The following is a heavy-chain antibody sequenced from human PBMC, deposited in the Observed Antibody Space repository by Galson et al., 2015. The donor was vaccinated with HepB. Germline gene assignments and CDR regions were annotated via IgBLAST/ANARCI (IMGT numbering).Heavy chain of an antibody. Sequence: CAISGDSVSSDSSSWSWIRQSPSRGLEWLGRTYYKSIWSYEYAPSLESRISVSADTSKNQFSLQLNSVTPDDTAIYYCARGTSKNYYFNYWGQGVLVTVSS. CDR3: ARGTSKNYYFNY. CDR1: GDSVSSDSSS. CDR2: TYYKSIWSY. J-gene: IGHJ4*02. D-gene: IGHD2/OR15-2a*01. V-gene: IGHV6-1*01.